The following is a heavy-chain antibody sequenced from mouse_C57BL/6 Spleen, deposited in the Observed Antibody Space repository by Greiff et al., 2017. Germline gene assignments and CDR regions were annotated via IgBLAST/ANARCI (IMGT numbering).Heavy chain of an antibody. CDR2: INPNNGGT. CDR1: GYTFTDYY. J-gene: IGHJ3*01. CDR3: ARCSANWDGGFAY. V-gene: IGHV1-26*01. Sequence: EVQLQQSGPELVKPGASVKISCKASGYTFTDYYMNWVKQSHGKSLEWIGDINPNNGGTSYNQKFKGKATLTVDKSSSTAYMELRSLTSEDSAVYYCARCSANWDGGFAYWGQGTLVTVSA. D-gene: IGHD4-1*01.